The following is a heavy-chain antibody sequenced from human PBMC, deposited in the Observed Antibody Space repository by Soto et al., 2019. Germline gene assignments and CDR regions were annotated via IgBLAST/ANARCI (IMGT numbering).Heavy chain of an antibody. J-gene: IGHJ4*02. CDR2: ISSGGSTI. CDR1: GFTFSTYE. Sequence: GGSLRLSCVGSGFTFSTYEMQWVRQAPGKGLEWVSYISSGGSTIFYGESVKGRFTVSRDNDRSSLYLQMNSLRVEDSGVYYCARIGTVLTPDDSWGQGTLVTVSS. D-gene: IGHD2-21*02. V-gene: IGHV3-48*03. CDR3: ARIGTVLTPDDS.